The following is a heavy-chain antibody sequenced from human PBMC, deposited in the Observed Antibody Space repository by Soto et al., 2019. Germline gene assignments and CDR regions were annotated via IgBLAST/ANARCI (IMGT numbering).Heavy chain of an antibody. CDR3: ARDATLVVITTRSYYYYGMDV. Sequence: WCLRLACTTSGVSFGDYAMSWVRQAPGKGLECVAFIRTKAYSGTAEYAASVKGRFTISRDDSKSIAYLQMHSLGIEDTAVYYCARDATLVVITTRSYYYYGMDVWGQGTTVTVSS. CDR2: IRTKAYSGTA. CDR1: GVSFGDYA. D-gene: IGHD3-22*01. J-gene: IGHJ6*02. V-gene: IGHV3-49*04.